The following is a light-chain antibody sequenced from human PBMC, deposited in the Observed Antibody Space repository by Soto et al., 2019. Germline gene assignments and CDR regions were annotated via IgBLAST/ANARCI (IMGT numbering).Light chain of an antibody. Sequence: EIVLTQSPGTLSLSPGERASLFFRASQSVDRYLAWYQQKPGQAPRLLIYGASNRATGIPDRISGGGSGTDFTLTISRLGTEDFAIYYCQQYGGSPTFGQGTKVDIK. CDR1: QSVDRY. CDR3: QQYGGSPT. CDR2: GAS. V-gene: IGKV3-20*01. J-gene: IGKJ1*01.